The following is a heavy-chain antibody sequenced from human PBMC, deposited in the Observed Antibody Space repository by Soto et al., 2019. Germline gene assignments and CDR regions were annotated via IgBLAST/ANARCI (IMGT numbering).Heavy chain of an antibody. Sequence: ASVKVSCKTSGYTFTNFGISWVRQAPGQGLEWMGWISAYNGNTNYAQKLQGRVTMTTDTSTSTAYMELRSLRSDDTAVYYCARVKGSGYHNWFDPWGQGTLVTVSS. V-gene: IGHV1-18*01. J-gene: IGHJ5*02. CDR1: GYTFTNFG. CDR2: ISAYNGNT. D-gene: IGHD3-22*01. CDR3: ARVKGSGYHNWFDP.